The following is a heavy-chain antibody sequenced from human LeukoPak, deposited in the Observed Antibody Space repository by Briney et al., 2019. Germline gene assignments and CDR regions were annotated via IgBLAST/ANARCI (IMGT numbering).Heavy chain of an antibody. J-gene: IGHJ3*02. CDR3: AREGRTDYGASRSFDI. D-gene: IGHD4-17*01. V-gene: IGHV1-46*01. Sequence: ASVKVSCKASGYSFTNYYMHWVRHVPGQGPEWLGLINPSGGTKYTQKFQDRVTMTRGTSTSTIYMELSSLTSEDRAVYYCAREGRTDYGASRSFDIWGQGTMVTVSS. CDR1: GYSFTNYY. CDR2: INPSGGT.